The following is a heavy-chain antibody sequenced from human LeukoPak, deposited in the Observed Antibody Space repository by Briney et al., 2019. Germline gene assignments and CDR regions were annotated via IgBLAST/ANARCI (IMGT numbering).Heavy chain of an antibody. CDR1: GFTFSSYW. CDR3: AKDPMTSVTTTAY. J-gene: IGHJ4*02. CDR2: INSDGRST. V-gene: IGHV3-74*01. Sequence: GGSLRLSCAASGFTFSSYWMHWVRQAPGKGLVGVSRINSDGRSTYYADSVKGRFTISRDNSKNTLYLQMNSLRAEDTAVYYCAKDPMTSVTTTAYWGQGTLVTVSS. D-gene: IGHD4-17*01.